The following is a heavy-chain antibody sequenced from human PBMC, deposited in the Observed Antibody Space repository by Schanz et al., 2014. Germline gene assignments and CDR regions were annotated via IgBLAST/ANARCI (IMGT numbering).Heavy chain of an antibody. CDR1: GYSFTDYA. Sequence: QVQLVQSGVEAKRPGASVRVSCKASGYSFTDYAIHWVRQAPGQGLEWMGWISGYNGDTNYAPKFQDRVTMTTDTSTGITSLELRNLKSDDTAVYYCARDRVSFVRGPLGVDWGQGTQVIVSS. CDR2: ISGYNGDT. J-gene: IGHJ4*02. CDR3: ARDRVSFVRGPLGVD. V-gene: IGHV1-18*01. D-gene: IGHD3-10*01.